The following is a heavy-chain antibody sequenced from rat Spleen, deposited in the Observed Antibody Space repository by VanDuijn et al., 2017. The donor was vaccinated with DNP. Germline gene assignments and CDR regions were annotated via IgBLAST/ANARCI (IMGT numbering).Heavy chain of an antibody. CDR2: ISYDGGST. J-gene: IGHJ3*01. Sequence: EVQLVESGGGLVQPGRSLKLPCAASGFTFSDYYMAWVRQAPTKGLAWVAYISYDGGSTSYRDFVKGRFTFSRDKAKSSLYLQMNILGSEETATYYCARQRVMYTTATGFAYWGQGTLVTVSS. D-gene: IGHD1-6*01. V-gene: IGHV5-20*01. CDR3: ARQRVMYTTATGFAY. CDR1: GFTFSDYY.